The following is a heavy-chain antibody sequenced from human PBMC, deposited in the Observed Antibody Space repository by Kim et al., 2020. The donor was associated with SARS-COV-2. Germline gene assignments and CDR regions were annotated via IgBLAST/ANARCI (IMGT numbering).Heavy chain of an antibody. D-gene: IGHD3-16*02. CDR2: INHSGST. CDR1: GGSFSGYY. Sequence: SETLSLTCAVYGGSFSGYYWSWIRQPPGKGLEWIGEINHSGSTNYNPSLKSRVTISVDTSKNQFSLKLSSVTAADTAVYYCASGYPGIWGQGTLVTVSS. V-gene: IGHV4-34*01. J-gene: IGHJ4*02. CDR3: ASGYPGI.